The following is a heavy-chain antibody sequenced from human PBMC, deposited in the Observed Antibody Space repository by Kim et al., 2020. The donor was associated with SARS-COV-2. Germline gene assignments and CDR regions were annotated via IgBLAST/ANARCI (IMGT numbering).Heavy chain of an antibody. V-gene: IGHV4-39*01. D-gene: IGHD4-4*01. Sequence: SETLSLTCTVSGGSISSSGYYWGWIRQPPGKGLEWFGSIYYSGSAYDNPSLKSRVTISIDTSKNQFSLKLSSETAADTAMYYCVSNYVGYYFDYWGQGTLVTVSS. CDR1: GGSISSSGYY. CDR3: VSNYVGYYFDY. J-gene: IGHJ4*02. CDR2: IYYSGSA.